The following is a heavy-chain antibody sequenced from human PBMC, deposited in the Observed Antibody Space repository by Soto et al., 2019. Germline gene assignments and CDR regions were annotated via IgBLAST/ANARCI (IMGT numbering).Heavy chain of an antibody. V-gene: IGHV3-33*01. Sequence: GWSLRLSCAASGFTFNTYGMHLVRQIPGKGLQWVAIIWYDGSIKYYADSVKGRFTISRENSKNTLYLQMDSLRDEDTAVYYCARIDCTGGNCKPYYHYGMEVWGEGTKVTVSS. J-gene: IGHJ6*02. CDR1: GFTFNTYG. CDR2: IWYDGSIK. D-gene: IGHD2-15*01. CDR3: ARIDCTGGNCKPYYHYGMEV.